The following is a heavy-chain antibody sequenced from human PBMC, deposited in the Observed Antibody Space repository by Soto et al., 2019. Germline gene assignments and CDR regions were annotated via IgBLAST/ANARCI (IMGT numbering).Heavy chain of an antibody. Sequence: EVQLVESGGGLVQPGGSLRLSCAASGFTVSTYWMNWVCQAPGKGLEWVANIMQDGSEKYYVDSVKGRFTISRDNARNSLYLQMNSLRADDTGIYYCARDNGNPKGRFDPWGQGTLVTVSS. CDR1: GFTVSTYW. CDR2: IMQDGSEK. J-gene: IGHJ5*02. CDR3: ARDNGNPKGRFDP. V-gene: IGHV3-7*01. D-gene: IGHD3-10*01.